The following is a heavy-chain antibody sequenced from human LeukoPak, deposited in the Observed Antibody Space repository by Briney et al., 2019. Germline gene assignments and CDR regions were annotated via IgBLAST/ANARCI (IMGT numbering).Heavy chain of an antibody. CDR1: GGSFSGYY. Sequence: SETLSLTCAVYGGSFSGYYWGWIRQPPGKGLEWIGSIYYSGSTYYNPSLKSRVTMSVDTSKNQFSLKLSSVTAADTAVYYCARRVGDSSGYPLVGGTIDYWGQGTLVTVSS. D-gene: IGHD3-22*01. J-gene: IGHJ4*02. CDR3: ARRVGDSSGYPLVGGTIDY. CDR2: IYYSGST. V-gene: IGHV4-34*01.